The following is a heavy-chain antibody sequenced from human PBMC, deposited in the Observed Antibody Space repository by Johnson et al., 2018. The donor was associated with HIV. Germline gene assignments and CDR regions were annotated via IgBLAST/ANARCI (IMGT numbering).Heavy chain of an antibody. CDR2: ISWNSENI. Sequence: VQLVESGGGLVQPGRSLRLSCAASGFTFNDYAMHWVRQVPGKGLEWVSGISWNSENIAYADSVRGRFPISRDNAENSLYLQMNSLRAEDTALYYCARGKGAAVGLDAFDIWGQGTMVTVSS. CDR1: GFTFNDYA. J-gene: IGHJ3*02. D-gene: IGHD6-13*01. V-gene: IGHV3-9*01. CDR3: ARGKGAAVGLDAFDI.